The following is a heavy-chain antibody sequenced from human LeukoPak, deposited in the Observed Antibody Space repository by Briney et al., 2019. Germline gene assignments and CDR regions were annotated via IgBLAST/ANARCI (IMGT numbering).Heavy chain of an antibody. CDR2: ISYDGSNK. Sequence: GGSLRLSCAASGFTFSSYAMSWVRQAPGKGLEGVAVISYDGSNKYYADSVKGRFTISRDNSKNTLYLQMNSLRAEDTAVYYCAKTEMAILGGFDYYYYGMDVWGQGTTVTVSS. V-gene: IGHV3-30*18. D-gene: IGHD5-24*01. CDR3: AKTEMAILGGFDYYYYGMDV. CDR1: GFTFSSYA. J-gene: IGHJ6*02.